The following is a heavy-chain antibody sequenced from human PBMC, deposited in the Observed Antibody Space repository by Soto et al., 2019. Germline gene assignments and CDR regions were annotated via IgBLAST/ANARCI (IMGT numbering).Heavy chain of an antibody. D-gene: IGHD2-15*01. J-gene: IGHJ4*02. Sequence: QVQLVQSGAEEKKPGASVKVSCKASGYTFTSYAMHWVRQAPGQRLEWMGWINAGNGNTKYSQKFQGRVTISRDTSASTAYRELSRLRSEDTAVYYCARDLGYALPDYWGQGTLVTVSS. V-gene: IGHV1-3*05. CDR1: GYTFTSYA. CDR2: INAGNGNT. CDR3: ARDLGYALPDY.